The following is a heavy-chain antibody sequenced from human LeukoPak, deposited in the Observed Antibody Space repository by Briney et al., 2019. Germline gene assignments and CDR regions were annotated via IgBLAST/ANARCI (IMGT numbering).Heavy chain of an antibody. CDR2: ISWNSGSI. Sequence: GGSLRLSCAASGFTFDDYAMHWVRQAPGKGLGWVSGISWNSGSIVYADSVRGRFTISRDNAKNSLYLQMNSLRAEDTALYYCAKDPYGSGNSNCFDPWGQGTLVTVSS. CDR1: GFTFDDYA. D-gene: IGHD3-10*01. CDR3: AKDPYGSGNSNCFDP. J-gene: IGHJ5*02. V-gene: IGHV3-9*01.